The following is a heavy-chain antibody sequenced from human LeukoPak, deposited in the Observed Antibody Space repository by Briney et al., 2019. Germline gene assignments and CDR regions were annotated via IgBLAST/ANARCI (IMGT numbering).Heavy chain of an antibody. V-gene: IGHV4-39*07. CDR3: ARVGYYYDSSGYQRPLYYFDY. Sequence: SETLSLTCTVSGGPIGSSSYYWGWIRQPPGKGLEWIGSIYYSGSTYYNPSLKSRVTISVDTSKNQFSLKLSSVTAADTAVYYCARVGYYYDSSGYQRPLYYFDYWGQGTLVTVSS. D-gene: IGHD3-22*01. CDR2: IYYSGST. J-gene: IGHJ4*02. CDR1: GGPIGSSSYY.